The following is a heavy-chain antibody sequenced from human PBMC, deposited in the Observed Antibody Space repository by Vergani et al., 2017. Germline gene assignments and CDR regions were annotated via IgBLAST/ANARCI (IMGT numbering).Heavy chain of an antibody. D-gene: IGHD1-26*01. CDR3: ARDGVGALDY. V-gene: IGHV3-7*01. CDR1: GFTFSSYW. CDR2: IKQDGSEK. Sequence: EVQLVESGGGLVQPGGSLRLSCAASGFTFSSYWMSWVRQAPGKGLEWVANIKQDGSEKYYADSVKGRFTISRDNSKNTLYLQMNSLRAEDTAVYYCARDGVGALDYWGQGTLVTVSS. J-gene: IGHJ4*02.